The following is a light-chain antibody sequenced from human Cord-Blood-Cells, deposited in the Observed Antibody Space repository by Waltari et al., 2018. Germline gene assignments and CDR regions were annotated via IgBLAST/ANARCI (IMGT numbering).Light chain of an antibody. CDR1: SSDVGGYNS. CDR2: DVS. Sequence: QSALTQPRSVSGSPGQSVTISCHGTSSDVGGYNSVSCYQQHPGKAPKLMNYDVSKRPSGVPDRFSGSKSGNTASLTISGLQAEDEADYYCYSYAGSYTWVFGGGTKLTVL. V-gene: IGLV2-11*01. J-gene: IGLJ3*02. CDR3: YSYAGSYTWV.